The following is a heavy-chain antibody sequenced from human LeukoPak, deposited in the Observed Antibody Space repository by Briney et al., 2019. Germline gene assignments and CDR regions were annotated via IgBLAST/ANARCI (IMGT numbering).Heavy chain of an antibody. J-gene: IGHJ5*02. D-gene: IGHD3-3*01. CDR2: MFISGTT. CDR3: ARDSFDYDAGSRANVECFDP. V-gene: IGHV4-4*07. CDR1: GGSLTSDY. Sequence: PSETLSLTCTVSGGSLTSDYWNWIRQPPGDGLEWIGRMFISGTTNNNPHLKSRVTMSLDTSKKQFSLKLSSGTAADTAVYYCARDSFDYDAGSRANVECFDPWGQGILVTAS.